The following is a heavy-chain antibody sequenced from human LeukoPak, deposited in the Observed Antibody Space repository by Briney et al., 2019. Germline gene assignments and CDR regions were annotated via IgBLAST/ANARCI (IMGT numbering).Heavy chain of an antibody. CDR3: ARDRRRELLHAFDI. Sequence: TSETLSLTCTVSGGSISTYYWSWTRQPPGKGLEWIGYIDYSGSTNYNPSLKSRVTISVDTSKNQFSLKLSSVTAADTAVYYCARDRRRELLHAFDIWGQGTMVTVSS. CDR1: GGSISTYY. V-gene: IGHV4-59*01. D-gene: IGHD1-26*01. J-gene: IGHJ3*02. CDR2: IDYSGST.